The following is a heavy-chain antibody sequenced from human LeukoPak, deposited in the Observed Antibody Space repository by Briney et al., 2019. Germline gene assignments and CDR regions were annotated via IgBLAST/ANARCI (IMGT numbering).Heavy chain of an antibody. D-gene: IGHD3-9*01. CDR2: LYYSGGT. J-gene: IGHJ4*02. CDR1: GGSITGYY. Sequence: SETLSLTCTVSGGSITGYYWSWIRQPPGKGLEWIGYLYYSGGTDYNRSLKSRVTTSVDTSKNQFSLKLRFVTAADTAVYYCARRADYFSTTGYDKFDYWGQGSLVTVSS. V-gene: IGHV4-59*08. CDR3: ARRADYFSTTGYDKFDY.